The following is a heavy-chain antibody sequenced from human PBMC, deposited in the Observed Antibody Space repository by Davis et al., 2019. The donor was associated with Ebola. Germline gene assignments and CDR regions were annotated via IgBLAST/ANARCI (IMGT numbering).Heavy chain of an antibody. Sequence: HTGGSLRLSCAASGFTLSSYWVHWVRQAPGKGPVWVSRINRDGSSTGYADSVKGRFTVSRDNSKNTLYLQVNSLRVEDSAVYYCASPRENWNERDAFDIWGQGTMVTVSS. J-gene: IGHJ3*02. CDR3: ASPRENWNERDAFDI. CDR1: GFTLSSYW. V-gene: IGHV3-74*01. D-gene: IGHD1-1*01. CDR2: INRDGSST.